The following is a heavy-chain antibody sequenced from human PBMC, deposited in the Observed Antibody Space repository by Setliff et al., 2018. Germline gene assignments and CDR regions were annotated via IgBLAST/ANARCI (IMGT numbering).Heavy chain of an antibody. CDR2: INTNTGNP. Sequence: VASVKDSCKASGYTFTRYAMNWVRQAPGQGLEWMGWINTNTGNPTYAQGFTGRFVFSLDTSVSTAYLQISSLKAEDTAVYYCARDSSGWSGFSRLVGVYYYYMDVWGKGTTVTVSS. J-gene: IGHJ6*03. D-gene: IGHD6-19*01. CDR3: ARDSSGWSGFSRLVGVYYYYMDV. CDR1: GYTFTRYA. V-gene: IGHV7-4-1*02.